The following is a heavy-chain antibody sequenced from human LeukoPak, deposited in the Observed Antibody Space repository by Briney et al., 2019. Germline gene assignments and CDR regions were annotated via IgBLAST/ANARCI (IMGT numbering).Heavy chain of an antibody. Sequence: GGSLRLSCSASGFPFSSYAMHWVRQAPGKGLEYVSAISDSGGSTYYADSVKGRFTISRDNSKNTLYLQMSSLRAEDTAVYFCVRGYSFGPYVIVVWGQGTRSPSP. V-gene: IGHV3-64D*09. CDR3: VRGYSFGPYVIVV. J-gene: IGHJ6*02. D-gene: IGHD2-15*01. CDR1: GFPFSSYA. CDR2: ISDSGGST.